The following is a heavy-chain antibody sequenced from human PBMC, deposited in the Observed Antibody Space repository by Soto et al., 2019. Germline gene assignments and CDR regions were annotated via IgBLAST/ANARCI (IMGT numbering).Heavy chain of an antibody. CDR1: GFSFDTYG. CDR2: ISSHGSNK. Sequence: QVQLVESGGGVVQPGKSLRLSCAASGFSFDTYGMHWVRQAPGKGLEWVAVISSHGSNKYYADSVKGRFTISRDDSKNTVFLKMNSLRTEDTALYYCAEDPGWRYSFGWEFDYWGQGTLVTISS. CDR3: AEDPGWRYSFGWEFDY. J-gene: IGHJ4*02. D-gene: IGHD5-18*01. V-gene: IGHV3-30*18.